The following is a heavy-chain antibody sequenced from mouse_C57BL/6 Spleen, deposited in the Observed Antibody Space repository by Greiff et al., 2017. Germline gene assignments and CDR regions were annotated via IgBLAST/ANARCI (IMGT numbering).Heavy chain of an antibody. CDR3: ARLRDSDYFDY. J-gene: IGHJ2*01. CDR2: INPNNGGT. CDR1: GYTFTDYY. D-gene: IGHD2-12*01. V-gene: IGHV1-26*01. Sequence: VQLQQSGLELVKPGASVKISCKASGYTFTDYYMNWVKQSHGKSLEWIGDINPNNGGTSYNQKFKDKATLTVDKSSSTAYMELRSLTSEDSAVYYCARLRDSDYFDYWGQGTTLTVSS.